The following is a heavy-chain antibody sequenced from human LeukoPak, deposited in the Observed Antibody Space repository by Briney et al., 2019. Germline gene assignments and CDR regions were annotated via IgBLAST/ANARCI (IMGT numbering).Heavy chain of an antibody. Sequence: SVKVSCKASGDTFGTFSFNWVRQAPSEGLEWLGGLTPLAGTPNYAQKFQGRLTISADKSTSTVYMELSGLTSEDTAVYFCAKFWSGYYTDWGQGTLVSVSS. CDR3: AKFWSGYYTD. CDR1: GDTFGTFS. CDR2: LTPLAGTP. D-gene: IGHD3-3*01. J-gene: IGHJ4*02. V-gene: IGHV1-69*06.